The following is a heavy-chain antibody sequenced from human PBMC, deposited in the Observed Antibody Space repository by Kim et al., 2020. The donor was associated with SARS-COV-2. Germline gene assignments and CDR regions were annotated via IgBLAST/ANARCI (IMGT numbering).Heavy chain of an antibody. J-gene: IGHJ4*02. D-gene: IGHD6-19*01. Sequence: SYADSVKGRFTISRDSAKNTLYLQMSSLRAEDTAVYYCASSSIAVAPVDSWGQGTLVTVSS. CDR3: ASSSIAVAPVDS. V-gene: IGHV3-74*01.